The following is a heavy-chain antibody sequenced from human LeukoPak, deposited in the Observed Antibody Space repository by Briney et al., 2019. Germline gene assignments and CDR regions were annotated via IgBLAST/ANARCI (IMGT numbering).Heavy chain of an antibody. CDR1: GFSFSSYA. V-gene: IGHV3-23*01. CDR2: ISGSGGSI. CDR3: AKDPYCSSTSCYDDAFDI. Sequence: GSLRLSCAASGFSFSSYAMSWVRQAPGKGLEWVSAISGSGGSIYYADSVKGRFTISRDDSKNTLYLQMNSLRAEDTAVYYCAKDPYCSSTSCYDDAFDIWGQGTMVTVSS. D-gene: IGHD2-2*01. J-gene: IGHJ3*02.